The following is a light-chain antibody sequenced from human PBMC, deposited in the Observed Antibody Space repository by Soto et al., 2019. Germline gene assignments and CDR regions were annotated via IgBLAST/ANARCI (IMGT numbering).Light chain of an antibody. CDR2: DVN. J-gene: IGLJ1*01. CDR1: SSDVGGSNY. Sequence: QSGLTQPASVSGSPGQSISVSCAGVSSDVGGSNYVSLYQQHPGKAPRLIIFDVNNRPSGVSPRFSGSKSGNTASLTISGLQAEDEAHYFCTSYRRGPLYVFGTGTKVTVL. V-gene: IGLV2-14*03. CDR3: TSYRRGPLYV.